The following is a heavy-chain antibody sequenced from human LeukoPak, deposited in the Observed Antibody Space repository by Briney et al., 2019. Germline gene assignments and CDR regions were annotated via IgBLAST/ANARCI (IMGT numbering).Heavy chain of an antibody. D-gene: IGHD1-1*01. CDR3: ASRGTTGS. Sequence: GGSLRLSCAASGFTFSNFGMSWVRQAPGKGLEWVSVISGSGGSTYYADSVKGRFTISRDNSRNTLYLQMNSLRVEDTAVYYCASRGTTGSWGQGTLVTVSS. J-gene: IGHJ5*02. CDR2: ISGSGGST. V-gene: IGHV3-23*01. CDR1: GFTFSNFG.